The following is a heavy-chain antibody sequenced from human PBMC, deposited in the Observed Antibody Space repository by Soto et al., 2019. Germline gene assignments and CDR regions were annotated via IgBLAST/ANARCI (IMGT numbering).Heavy chain of an antibody. Sequence: QITLKEAGPTLVKPTQTLTLTCTFSGFSLSTTAVGVGWIRQPPGRALEWLARIYWDDDKRYSPSLKSRLTITKDTSKNQVVLTVTNMDPVDTATYYCAHIAYAWVLGGFDYWGQGTLVTVSS. CDR1: GFSLSTTAVG. CDR3: AHIAYAWVLGGFDY. J-gene: IGHJ4*02. CDR2: IYWDDDK. V-gene: IGHV2-5*02. D-gene: IGHD3-16*01.